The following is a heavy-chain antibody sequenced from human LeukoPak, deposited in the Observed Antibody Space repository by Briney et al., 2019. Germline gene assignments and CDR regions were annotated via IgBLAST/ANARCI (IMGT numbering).Heavy chain of an antibody. CDR2: IYYSGST. Sequence: SETLSLTCTVSGGSVSSDSYFWTWIRHPPGKGLEWIGYIYYSGSTNYNPSLKSRVTISLDTSKSQISLKLSSVTAADTAVYYCARGQRRLQDYWGQGTLVTVPS. CDR3: ARGQRRLQDY. V-gene: IGHV4-61*01. CDR1: GGSVSSDSYF. J-gene: IGHJ4*02.